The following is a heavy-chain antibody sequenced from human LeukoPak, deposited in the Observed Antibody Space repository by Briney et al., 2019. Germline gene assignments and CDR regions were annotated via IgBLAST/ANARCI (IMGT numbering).Heavy chain of an antibody. CDR1: GYSISRGYY. D-gene: IGHD6-13*01. V-gene: IGHV4-38-2*02. J-gene: IGHJ2*01. Sequence: SDTLSLICTVSGYSISRGYYWGWIRQPPGKGLEWIGSIYHSGSTYYNPSLKSRVTISVDTSKNQFSLKLSSVTAADTAVYYCARGHSSSWYTWYFDLWGRGTLVTVSS. CDR2: IYHSGST. CDR3: ARGHSSSWYTWYFDL.